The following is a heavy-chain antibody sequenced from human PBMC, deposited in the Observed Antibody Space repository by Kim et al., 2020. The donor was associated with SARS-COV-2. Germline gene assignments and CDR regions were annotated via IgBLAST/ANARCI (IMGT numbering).Heavy chain of an antibody. CDR3: ARDGRVGATTGVDY. D-gene: IGHD1-26*01. Sequence: YADSVKGRFTISRNHSKNTLYLQMNSLRAEDTAVYYCARDGRVGATTGVDYWGQGTLVTVSS. V-gene: IGHV3-33*01. J-gene: IGHJ4*02.